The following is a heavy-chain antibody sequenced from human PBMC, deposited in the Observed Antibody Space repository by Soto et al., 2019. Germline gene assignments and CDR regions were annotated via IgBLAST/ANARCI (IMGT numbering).Heavy chain of an antibody. CDR1: GFSLSTGGMG. D-gene: IGHD2-21*02. V-gene: IGHV2-5*02. J-gene: IGHJ6*02. Sequence: QITLKESGPTLVKPTQTLTLTCTFSGFSLSTGGMGVGWIRQPPGKALEWLALIYWDGDRRYRPSLMSRLTSAKDTSTNQVVLTMPNMDPVDTATYYCVHSRCGGDCLQSYSSHYYYGMDIWGQGTTVTVSS. CDR2: IYWDGDR. CDR3: VHSRCGGDCLQSYSSHYYYGMDI.